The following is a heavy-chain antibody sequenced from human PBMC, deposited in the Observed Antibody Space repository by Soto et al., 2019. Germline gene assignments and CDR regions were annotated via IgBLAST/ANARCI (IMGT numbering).Heavy chain of an antibody. J-gene: IGHJ6*02. Sequence: QVQLVQSGAEVKKPGSSVKVSCKASGGTLSSYTISWVRQAPGQGLEWMGRIIPILGIANYAQKFQGRVTITADKSTSTAYMELSSLRSEDTAVYYCARAPRGGGMDVWGQGTTVTVSS. CDR2: IIPILGIA. D-gene: IGHD3-10*01. V-gene: IGHV1-69*02. CDR1: GGTLSSYT. CDR3: ARAPRGGGMDV.